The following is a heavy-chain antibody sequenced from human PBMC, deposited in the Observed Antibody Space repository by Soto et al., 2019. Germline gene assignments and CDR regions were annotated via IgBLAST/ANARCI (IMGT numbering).Heavy chain of an antibody. Sequence: PGGSLRLSWAVSGFTFSSYGMHWVRQAPGKGLEWVSDISSSRSTIYYADSVKGRFTISRDNAKNSLYLQMNSLRAEDTAVYYCARDYSADAFDIWGQGTMVTVSS. J-gene: IGHJ3*02. CDR3: ARDYSADAFDI. V-gene: IGHV3-48*01. D-gene: IGHD5-18*01. CDR1: GFTFSSYG. CDR2: ISSSRSTI.